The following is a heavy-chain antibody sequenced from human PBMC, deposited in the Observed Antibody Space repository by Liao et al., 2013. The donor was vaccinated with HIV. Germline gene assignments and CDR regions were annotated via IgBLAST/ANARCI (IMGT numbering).Heavy chain of an antibody. V-gene: IGHV4-34*01. Sequence: QVQLQESGPGLVKPSETLSLTCAVYGGSFSGYYWSWIRQPPGKGLEWIGEINHSGSTNYNPSLKSRVTISVDTSKNQFSLKLSSVTAADTAVYYCARGQPYGVESRAFDYWGQGTLVTVSS. CDR2: INHSGST. CDR1: GGSFSGYY. D-gene: IGHD3-3*01. J-gene: IGHJ4*02. CDR3: ARGQPYGVESRAFDY.